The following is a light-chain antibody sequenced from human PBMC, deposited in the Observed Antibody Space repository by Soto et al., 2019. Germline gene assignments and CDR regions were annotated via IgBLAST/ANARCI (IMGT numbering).Light chain of an antibody. V-gene: IGLV2-14*01. Sequence: QSALTQPASVSGSPGQSITLSCTGTSSDVGGYNYVSWYQQHPGKAPKLMIYDVSNRPSGVSNRFSCSKSGNTASLTISGLQGEDEADYSCSSYTSSSTYVFGTGTKLTVL. J-gene: IGLJ1*01. CDR1: SSDVGGYNY. CDR2: DVS. CDR3: SSYTSSSTYV.